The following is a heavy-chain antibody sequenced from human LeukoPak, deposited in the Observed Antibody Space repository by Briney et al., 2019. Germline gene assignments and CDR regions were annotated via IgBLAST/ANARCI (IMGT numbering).Heavy chain of an antibody. CDR3: ARLWDPAGGFFDY. J-gene: IGHJ4*02. D-gene: IGHD3-10*01. CDR2: VSASGTT. V-gene: IGHV4-4*07. Sequence: SETLSLTCTVSGDSISSYYWSWIRQPAGKGLEWIGRVSASGTTTYNPSLKGRVTMAVDTSKKQFSLKLSSVTAADTAVYYCARLWDPAGGFFDYWGQGTLVTVSS. CDR1: GDSISSYY.